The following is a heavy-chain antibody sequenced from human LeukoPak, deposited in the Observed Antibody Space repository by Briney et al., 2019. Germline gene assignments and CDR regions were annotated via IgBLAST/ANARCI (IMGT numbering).Heavy chain of an antibody. Sequence: GGSLRLSCAASGLSFSNAWMNWVRQAPGKGLEWVGRIMDKNYGAKVDCAAPVNGRFTISRDDSKNTMFLQMNNLGPDDTAVHYCTTDGGALKEWGQGTLVTVSS. D-gene: IGHD3-16*01. V-gene: IGHV3-15*07. CDR1: GLSFSNAW. J-gene: IGHJ4*02. CDR2: IMDKNYGAKV. CDR3: TTDGGALKE.